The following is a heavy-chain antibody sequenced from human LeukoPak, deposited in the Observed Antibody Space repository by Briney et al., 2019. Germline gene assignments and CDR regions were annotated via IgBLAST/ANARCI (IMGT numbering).Heavy chain of an antibody. D-gene: IGHD6-19*01. Sequence: GGSLRLSCAASGFTLSSHDVHWVRQVPGKGLGWISAINVAGNTYYSDSVEGRFSVSRDNAKNSVHLLMTSLRAGDTALYHCAREPDVYGSWYCDLWGRGTPVTVSS. CDR3: AREPDVYGSWYCDL. CDR2: INVAGNT. J-gene: IGHJ2*01. V-gene: IGHV3-13*01. CDR1: GFTLSSHD.